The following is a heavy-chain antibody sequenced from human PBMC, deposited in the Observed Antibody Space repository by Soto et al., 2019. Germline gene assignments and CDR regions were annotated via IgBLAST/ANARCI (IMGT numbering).Heavy chain of an antibody. CDR1: GFTFSNYA. CDR3: AKGMYYDFWSGSRTSYYYGLDV. J-gene: IGHJ6*02. D-gene: IGHD3-3*01. Sequence: GGSLRLSCAASGFTFSNYAMTWVRQAPGKGLEWVSGISGGGGSTYYADSVKGRFTISRDNSKKALFLQMNSLRAEDTALYYCAKGMYYDFWSGSRTSYYYGLDVWGQGTTVTVSS. V-gene: IGHV3-23*01. CDR2: ISGGGGST.